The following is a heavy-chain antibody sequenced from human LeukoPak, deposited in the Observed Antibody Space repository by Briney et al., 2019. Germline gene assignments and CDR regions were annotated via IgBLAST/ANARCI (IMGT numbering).Heavy chain of an antibody. D-gene: IGHD6-13*01. J-gene: IGHJ3*01. CDR1: GFTFSNYG. V-gene: IGHV3-30*02. CDR2: IRYDGTNE. CDR3: ARADSSSWPGEAFDA. Sequence: GGSLRLSCAASGFTFSNYGMQWVRQAPGKGLEWLAFIRYDGTNEYYADSVKGRFTISRDDSKNTLYLQMNSLRAEDTAVYYCARADSSSWPGEAFDAWGQGTMVTVSS.